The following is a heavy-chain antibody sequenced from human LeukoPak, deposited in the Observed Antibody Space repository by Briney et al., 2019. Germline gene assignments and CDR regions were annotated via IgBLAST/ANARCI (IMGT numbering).Heavy chain of an antibody. CDR1: GYSFTSNW. Sequence: GESLKISCKGSGYSFTSNWIGWVRQMPGKGLEWMGIIYPGDSDTRYSPSFQGQVTISADKSINTAYLQWSSLKASDTAMYYCARQATNYDSSGYYSYYFDYWGQGTLVTVST. D-gene: IGHD3-22*01. V-gene: IGHV5-51*01. CDR2: IYPGDSDT. J-gene: IGHJ4*02. CDR3: ARQATNYDSSGYYSYYFDY.